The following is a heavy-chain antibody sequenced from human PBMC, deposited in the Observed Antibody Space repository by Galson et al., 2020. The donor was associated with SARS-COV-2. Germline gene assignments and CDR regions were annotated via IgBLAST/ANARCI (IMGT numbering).Heavy chain of an antibody. V-gene: IGHV4-39*07. CDR3: ARDSVPPPPYDYDSSPSSGFDY. J-gene: IGHJ4*02. Sequence: SETLSLTCTVSGGSISSSSYYWGWIRQPPGKGLEWIGSIYYSGSTYYNPSLKSRVTISVDTSKNQFSLKLSSVTAADTAVYYCARDSVPPPPYDYDSSPSSGFDYWGQGTLVTVSS. CDR1: GGSISSSSYY. D-gene: IGHD3-22*01. CDR2: IYYSGST.